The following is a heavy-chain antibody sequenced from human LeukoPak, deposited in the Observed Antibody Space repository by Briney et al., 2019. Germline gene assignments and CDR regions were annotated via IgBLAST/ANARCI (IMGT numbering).Heavy chain of an antibody. J-gene: IGHJ4*02. V-gene: IGHV1-2*02. CDR3: ARIKWAVTND. Sequence: ASVKVSCKASGYTFTGYYIHWVRQAPGQGLEWMGWINPNSGGTNYGQNFQGRVTMTRDTSISTAYMELSSLTSDDTAIYYCARIKWAVTNDWGQGSLVTVSS. CDR2: INPNSGGT. D-gene: IGHD3-10*01. CDR1: GYTFTGYY.